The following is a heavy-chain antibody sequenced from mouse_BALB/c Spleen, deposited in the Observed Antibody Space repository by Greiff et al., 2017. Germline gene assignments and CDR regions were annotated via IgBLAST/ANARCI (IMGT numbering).Heavy chain of an antibody. V-gene: IGHV5-12-1*01. CDR2: ISSGGGST. J-gene: IGHJ1*01. D-gene: IGHD1-1*01. Sequence: DVMLVESGGGLVKPGGSLKLSCAASGFAFSSYDMSWVRQTPEKRLEWVAYISSGGGSTYYPDTVKGRFTISRDNAKNTLYLQMSSLKSEDTAMYYCARHYYGSSYISYWYFDVWGAGTTVTVSS. CDR3: ARHYYGSSYISYWYFDV. CDR1: GFAFSSYD.